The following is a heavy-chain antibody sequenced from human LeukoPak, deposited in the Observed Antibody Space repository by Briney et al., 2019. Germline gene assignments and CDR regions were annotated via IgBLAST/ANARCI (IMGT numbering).Heavy chain of an antibody. D-gene: IGHD2-15*01. CDR1: GGSFSGYY. CDR2: INHSGST. Sequence: SDTLSLTCAVYGGSFSGYYWSWIRQPPGKGLEWIGEINHSGSTNYNPSLKSRVTISVDTSKNQFSLKLSSVTAADTAVYYCARREAATFDYWGQGTLVTVSS. J-gene: IGHJ4*02. CDR3: ARREAATFDY. V-gene: IGHV4-34*01.